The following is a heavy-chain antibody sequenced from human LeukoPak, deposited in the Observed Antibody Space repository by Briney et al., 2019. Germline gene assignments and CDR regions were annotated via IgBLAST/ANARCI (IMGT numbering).Heavy chain of an antibody. V-gene: IGHV3-30*02. CDR1: GFTFSSYG. D-gene: IGHD3-22*01. J-gene: IGHJ5*02. CDR2: IRYDGSNK. CDR3: AKARGLYYYDSRGYPLSDP. Sequence: GGSLRLSCAASGFTFSSYGMHWVRQAPGKGLEWVAFIRYDGSNKYYADSVKGRFTISRDNSKNTLYLQMNSLRAEDTAVYYCAKARGLYYYDSRGYPLSDPWGQGTLVTVSS.